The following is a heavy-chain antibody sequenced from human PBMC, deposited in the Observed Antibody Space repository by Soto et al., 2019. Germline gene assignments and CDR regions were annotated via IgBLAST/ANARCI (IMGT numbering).Heavy chain of an antibody. V-gene: IGHV1-69*12. J-gene: IGHJ5*02. D-gene: IGHD3-22*01. Sequence: QVQLVQSGAEVKKPGSSVKVSCKASGGTFSSYAISWVRQAPGQGLEWMGEIIPIFGTANYAQKFQGRVTITADESTSTAYMELSSRTSENTAMYYCARDRGPSSSYYPYGFVPWGQGTLVSVSS. CDR1: GGTFSSYA. CDR3: ARDRGPSSSYYPYGFVP. CDR2: IIPIFGTA.